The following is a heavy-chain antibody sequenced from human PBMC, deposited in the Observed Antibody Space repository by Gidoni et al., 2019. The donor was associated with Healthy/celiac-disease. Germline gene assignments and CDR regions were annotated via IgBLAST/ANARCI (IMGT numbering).Heavy chain of an antibody. D-gene: IGHD1-26*01. J-gene: IGHJ6*02. CDR3: AKGEDYYYYGMDV. CDR1: GFPFGSYV. CDR2: ISGSGGST. V-gene: IGHV3-23*01. Sequence: EVQLLESGGGLVQPGGSLSLSWPASGFPFGSYVMSWVRQAPGKGLGWVSAISGSGGSTYYADSVKGRFTISRDNSKNTLYLQMNSLRAEDTAVYYCAKGEDYYYYGMDVWGQGTTVTVSS.